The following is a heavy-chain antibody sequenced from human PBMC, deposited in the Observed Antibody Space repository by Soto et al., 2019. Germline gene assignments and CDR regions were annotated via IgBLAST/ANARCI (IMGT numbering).Heavy chain of an antibody. D-gene: IGHD5-12*01. Sequence: ASVKVSCKASGYTFTSYYMHWVRQAPGQGLEWMGIINPSGGSTSYAQKFQGRVTMTRHTSTSTVYMELSSLRSEDTAVYYCGRGEVSSGYDFSFDYWGEGTLVTVSS. J-gene: IGHJ4*02. V-gene: IGHV1-46*01. CDR2: INPSGGST. CDR1: GYTFTSYY. CDR3: GRGEVSSGYDFSFDY.